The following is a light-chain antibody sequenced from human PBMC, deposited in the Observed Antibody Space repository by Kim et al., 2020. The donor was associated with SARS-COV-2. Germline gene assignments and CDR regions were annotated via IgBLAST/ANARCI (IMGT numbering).Light chain of an antibody. Sequence: SVPPGQPATLACSGNELGEKYVCWYQQKPGQPPVLVIYQDTKRPSGTPERFSGSNSGNTATLTISGAQAMDEADYFCQVWASSTVVFGGGTQLTVL. CDR1: ELGEKY. V-gene: IGLV3-1*01. J-gene: IGLJ2*01. CDR2: QDT. CDR3: QVWASSTVV.